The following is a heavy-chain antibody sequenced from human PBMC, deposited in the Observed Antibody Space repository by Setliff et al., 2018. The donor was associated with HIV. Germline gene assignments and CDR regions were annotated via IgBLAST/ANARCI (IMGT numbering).Heavy chain of an antibody. CDR3: TRGGSMTTLTT. CDR1: GGSISSLY. D-gene: IGHD4-4*01. J-gene: IGHJ4*02. Sequence: SETLSLTCTVSGGSISSLYWTWIRQAPGKGLEWIGYIYHSGRTNYNPSLKSRVSISVDTSKNQFSLRLSSVTAADTAVYYCTRGGSMTTLTTWGQGTLVTVSS. V-gene: IGHV4-59*11. CDR2: IYHSGRT.